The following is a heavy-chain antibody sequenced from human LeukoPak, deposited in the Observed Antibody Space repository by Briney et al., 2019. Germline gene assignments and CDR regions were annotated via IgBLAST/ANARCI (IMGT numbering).Heavy chain of an antibody. CDR2: IHYSGRT. V-gene: IGHV4-39*01. CDR1: GGSISSDIYY. Sequence: SETLSLTCTVSGGSISSDIYYWGWIRQPPGMGLEWIGTIHYSGRTFYNPSLKTRVTISVDTSKNQLSLKLTSVTAADTAVYYCARLYGSGTHFWDSWGQGTLVTVSS. D-gene: IGHD3-10*01. J-gene: IGHJ4*02. CDR3: ARLYGSGTHFWDS.